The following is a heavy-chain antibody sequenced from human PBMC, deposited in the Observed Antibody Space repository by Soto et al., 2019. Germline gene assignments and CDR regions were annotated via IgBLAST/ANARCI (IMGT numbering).Heavy chain of an antibody. CDR2: MSNDESTK. CDR3: AKSSSGSYPSFAFDI. CDR1: GFTFNNYG. J-gene: IGHJ3*02. V-gene: IGHV3-30*18. D-gene: IGHD1-26*01. Sequence: QVQLVESGGGVVQPGRSLRLSCAASGFTFNNYGMHWVRLAPGKGLDWVAVMSNDESTKYYADSVKGRFTISRDNSKNPLYLEMNSLKAEDTAVYYCAKSSSGSYPSFAFDIWGQGTMVTVSS.